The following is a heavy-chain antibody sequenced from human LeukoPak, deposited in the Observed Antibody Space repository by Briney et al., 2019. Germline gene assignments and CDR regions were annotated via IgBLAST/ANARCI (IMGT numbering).Heavy chain of an antibody. V-gene: IGHV3-30-3*01. Sequence: GGSLRLSCAASGFTFSSYAMHWVRQAPGKGLEWVAVISYDGSNKYYADSVKGRFTISRDNSKNTLYLQMNSLRAEDTAVYYCARDVVPGSYWGQGTLVTVSS. J-gene: IGHJ4*02. CDR2: ISYDGSNK. CDR1: GFTFSSYA. CDR3: ARDVVPGSY. D-gene: IGHD2-15*01.